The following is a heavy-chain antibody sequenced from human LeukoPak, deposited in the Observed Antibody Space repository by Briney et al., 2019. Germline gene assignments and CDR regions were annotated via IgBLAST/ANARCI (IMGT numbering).Heavy chain of an antibody. J-gene: IGHJ4*02. D-gene: IGHD2-15*01. CDR2: ISSSSSYI. Sequence: GGSLRLSCAASGFTFSSYSMNWVRQAPGKGLEWVSSISSSSSYIYYADSVKGRFTNSRDNAKNSLYLQMNSLRAEDTAVYYCARGGSGDIPVDYWGQGTLVTVSS. V-gene: IGHV3-21*01. CDR3: ARGGSGDIPVDY. CDR1: GFTFSSYS.